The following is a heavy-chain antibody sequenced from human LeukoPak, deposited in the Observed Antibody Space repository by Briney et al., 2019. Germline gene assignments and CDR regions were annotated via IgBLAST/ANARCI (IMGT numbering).Heavy chain of an antibody. CDR2: IYPGYSDT. J-gene: IGHJ4*02. Sequence: GESLKISCKGSGYRFTNYWIGWVRPMPGKGLEWMGIIYPGYSDTRYSPSFQGEVTISADKSISTAYLQWSSLRASDTAMYYCARRYSGSSRTDYWGQGTLVTVSS. CDR1: GYRFTNYW. V-gene: IGHV5-51*01. CDR3: ARRYSGSSRTDY. D-gene: IGHD1-26*01.